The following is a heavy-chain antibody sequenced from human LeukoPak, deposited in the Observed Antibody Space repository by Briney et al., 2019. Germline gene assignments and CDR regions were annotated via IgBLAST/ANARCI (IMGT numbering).Heavy chain of an antibody. V-gene: IGHV3-48*03. D-gene: IGHD3-22*01. CDR3: ARPSTYYYDSSGHIDY. Sequence: GGSLRLSCAASGFTFSSYEMNWVRQAPGKGLEWVSYISSSGSTIYYADSVKGRFTISRDNAKNSLYLQMNSLRAEDTAVYYCARPSTYYYDSSGHIDYWGQGTLVTVSS. J-gene: IGHJ4*02. CDR1: GFTFSSYE. CDR2: ISSSGSTI.